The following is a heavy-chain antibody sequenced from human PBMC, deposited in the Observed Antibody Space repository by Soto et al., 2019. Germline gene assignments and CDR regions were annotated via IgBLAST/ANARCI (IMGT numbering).Heavy chain of an antibody. CDR2: ISYDGSNK. CDR1: GFTFSSYG. J-gene: IGHJ3*02. Sequence: GGSLRLSCAASGFTFSSYGMHWVRQAPGKGLEWVAVISYDGSNKYYADSVKGRFTISRDNSKNTLYLQMNSLRAEDTAVYYCAKFFLESYCSGGSCYSDAFDIWGQGTMVTVSS. V-gene: IGHV3-30*18. D-gene: IGHD2-15*01. CDR3: AKFFLESYCSGGSCYSDAFDI.